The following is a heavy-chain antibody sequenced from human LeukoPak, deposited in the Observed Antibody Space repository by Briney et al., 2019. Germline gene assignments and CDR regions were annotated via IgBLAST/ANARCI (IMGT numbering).Heavy chain of an antibody. CDR2: IWYGGSNK. V-gene: IGHV3-33*06. D-gene: IGHD6-13*01. J-gene: IGHJ4*02. CDR3: AKDRGSSWTGGLDY. Sequence: PGGSLRLSCAASGFTFSSYGMHWVRQAPGKGLEWVAVIWYGGSNKYYADSVKGRFTISRDNSKNTLYLQMNSLRAEDTAVYYCAKDRGSSWTGGLDYWGQGTLVTVSS. CDR1: GFTFSSYG.